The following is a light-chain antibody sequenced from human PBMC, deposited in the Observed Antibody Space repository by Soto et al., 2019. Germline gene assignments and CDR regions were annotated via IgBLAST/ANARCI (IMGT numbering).Light chain of an antibody. CDR1: QSVLYSANNKNC. CDR2: WAS. Sequence: DIVMTQSPDSLAVSLGERATINCKSSQSVLYSANNKNCLAWYQQNPGQPPKVLIYWASTRESGVPDRFSGSGSGTDFTLTISSLQAEDVAVYYCQQYFLSLLTFGGGTSVEI. J-gene: IGKJ4*01. V-gene: IGKV4-1*01. CDR3: QQYFLSLLT.